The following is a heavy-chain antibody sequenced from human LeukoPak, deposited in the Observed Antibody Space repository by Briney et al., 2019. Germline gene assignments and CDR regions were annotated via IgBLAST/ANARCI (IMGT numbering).Heavy chain of an antibody. Sequence: ASVKVSCKASGYTFTSYGISWVRQAPGQGLEWMGWISAYNGNSNYAQKLQGRVTMTTDTSTSTAYMELRSLRSDDTAVYYCARCSGIGGGSTSCYYFDYWGQGTLVTVSS. V-gene: IGHV1-18*01. CDR2: ISAYNGNS. D-gene: IGHD2-2*01. CDR1: GYTFTSYG. J-gene: IGHJ4*02. CDR3: ARCSGIGGGSTSCYYFDY.